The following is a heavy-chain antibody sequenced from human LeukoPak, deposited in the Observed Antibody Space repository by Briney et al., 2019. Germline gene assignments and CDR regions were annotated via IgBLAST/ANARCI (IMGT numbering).Heavy chain of an antibody. D-gene: IGHD1-7*01. CDR2: IYHSGST. CDR3: ARDNWNYGSSMDV. Sequence: SETLSLTCAVSGGSISSGGYSWSWIRQPPGKGLEWIGYIYHSGSTYYNPSLKSRVTISVDTSKNQFSLKLSSVTAADTAVYYCARDNWNYGSSMDVWGQGTTVTVSS. CDR1: GGSISSGGYS. J-gene: IGHJ6*02. V-gene: IGHV4-30-2*01.